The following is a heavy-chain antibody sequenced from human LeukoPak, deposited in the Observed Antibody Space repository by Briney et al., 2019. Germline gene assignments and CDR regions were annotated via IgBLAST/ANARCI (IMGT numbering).Heavy chain of an antibody. J-gene: IGHJ4*02. Sequence: GGSLRLSCAASGFTFSNAGMSWVRQAPGKGLEWVGRIKIKTDGGTTDYAAPVKGRFTISRDDSKNTLYLQMNSLKTGDTAVYYCTTWVPYSNYRAVDYWGQGTLVTVSS. CDR3: TTWVPYSNYRAVDY. CDR1: GFTFSNAG. V-gene: IGHV3-15*01. CDR2: IKIKTDGGTT. D-gene: IGHD4-11*01.